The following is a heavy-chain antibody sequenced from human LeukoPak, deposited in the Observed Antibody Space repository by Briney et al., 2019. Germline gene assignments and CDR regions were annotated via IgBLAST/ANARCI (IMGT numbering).Heavy chain of an antibody. Sequence: ASVKVSCKVSGYTLTELSMHWVRQAPGKGLEWMGGFDPEDGETIYAQKFQGRVTMTEDTSTDTAHMELSSLRSEDTAVYYCATPSYGSGSYRTFDYWGQGTLVTVSS. J-gene: IGHJ4*02. V-gene: IGHV1-24*01. CDR2: FDPEDGET. CDR1: GYTLTELS. CDR3: ATPSYGSGSYRTFDY. D-gene: IGHD3-10*01.